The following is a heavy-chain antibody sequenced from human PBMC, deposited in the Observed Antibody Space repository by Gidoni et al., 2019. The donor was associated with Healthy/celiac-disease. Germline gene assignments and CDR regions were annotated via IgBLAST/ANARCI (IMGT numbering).Heavy chain of an antibody. J-gene: IGHJ6*02. CDR3: AASALTPTVTTYYYYGMDV. D-gene: IGHD4-4*01. CDR2: ISSSGSTI. Sequence: EVQLVEYGGGLVQPGGSLRLSCAASGFTFSSYEMNWVRQAPGKGLEWVSYISSSGSTIYYADSVQGRFTISRDNAKNSLYLQMNSLRAEDTAVYYCAASALTPTVTTYYYYGMDVWGQGTTVTVSS. V-gene: IGHV3-48*03. CDR1: GFTFSSYE.